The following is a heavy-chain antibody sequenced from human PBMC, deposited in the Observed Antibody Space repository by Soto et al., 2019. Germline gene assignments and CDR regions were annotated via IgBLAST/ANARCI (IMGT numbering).Heavy chain of an antibody. D-gene: IGHD3-10*01. CDR2: IWYDGSNK. CDR1: GFTFSSYG. J-gene: IGHJ6*02. Sequence: GGSLRLSCAASGFTFSSYGMHWVRQAPGKGLEWVAVIWYDGSNKYYADSVKGRFTISRDNSKNTLYLQMNSLRAEDTAVYYCAREAPGYYGSGSYYNSPAYGMDVWGQGTTVTVSS. CDR3: AREAPGYYGSGSYYNSPAYGMDV. V-gene: IGHV3-33*01.